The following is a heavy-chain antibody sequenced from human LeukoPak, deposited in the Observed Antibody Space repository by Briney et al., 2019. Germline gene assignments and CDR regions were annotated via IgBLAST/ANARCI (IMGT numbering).Heavy chain of an antibody. Sequence: GGSLRLSCAASGFTFSSYAMSWVRQAPGKGLEWVSAISGSGGSTYYADSVKGRFTISRDNSKNTLYLQMNTLRAEDTAVSYCARSPDYGDSAGDYWGQGTLVTVSS. CDR1: GFTFSSYA. CDR2: ISGSGGST. D-gene: IGHD4-17*01. CDR3: ARSPDYGDSAGDY. V-gene: IGHV3-23*01. J-gene: IGHJ4*02.